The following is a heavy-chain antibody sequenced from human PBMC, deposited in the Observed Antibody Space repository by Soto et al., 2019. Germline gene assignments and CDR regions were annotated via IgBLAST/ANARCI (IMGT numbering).Heavy chain of an antibody. CDR1: GCTLSSYW. CDR2: INTDGGTT. D-gene: IGHD1-26*01. CDR3: VRVGSGSYSWRDP. V-gene: IGHV3-74*01. Sequence: EVQLEESGGDLVQPGGSLRLSCAASGCTLSSYWMHWVRQAPGKGLVWVSRINTDGGTTTYAESVKGRFTISRDNARNTVYLQMNSLRPEDTALYYCVRVGSGSYSWRDPWGQGTLVTVSS. J-gene: IGHJ5*02.